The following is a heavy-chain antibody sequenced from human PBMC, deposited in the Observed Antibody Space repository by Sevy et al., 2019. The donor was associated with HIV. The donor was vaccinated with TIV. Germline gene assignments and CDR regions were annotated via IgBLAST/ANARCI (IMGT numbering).Heavy chain of an antibody. CDR1: GGSISSYY. CDR2: IYYSGST. V-gene: IGHV4-59*01. Sequence: SETLSLTCTVSGGSISSYYWSWIRQPPGKGLEWIGYIYYSGSTNYNPSLKSRVTISVDTSKNQFSLKLSSVTAADTAVYYCARGQLPSSYYYYYYMDVWGKGTTVTVSS. CDR3: ARGQLPSSYYYYYYMDV. J-gene: IGHJ6*03. D-gene: IGHD2-2*01.